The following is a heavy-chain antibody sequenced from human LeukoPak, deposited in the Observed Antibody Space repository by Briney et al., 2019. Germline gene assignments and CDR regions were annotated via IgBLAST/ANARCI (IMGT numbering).Heavy chain of an antibody. V-gene: IGHV3-30-3*01. CDR3: ARDDDGY. CDR2: ISYDGSNK. CDR1: GFTFSSYA. J-gene: IGHJ4*02. Sequence: GGSLRLSCAASGFTFSSYAMHWVRQAPGKGLGWVAVISYDGSNKYYADSVKGRFTISRDNSKNTLYLQMNSLRAEDTAVYYCARDDDGYWGQGTLVTVSS.